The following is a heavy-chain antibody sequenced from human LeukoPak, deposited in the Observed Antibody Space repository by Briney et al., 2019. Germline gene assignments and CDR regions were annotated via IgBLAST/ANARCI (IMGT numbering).Heavy chain of an antibody. CDR1: GFTFSSYA. J-gene: IGHJ4*02. Sequence: PGGSLRLSCAASGFTFSSYAMSWVPQAPGTGLEWVSAIRGSGGGTYYADSVRGRFTISRHNSKNILYLQMNSLRGEEPGVYYCAKGVAYSSGWFFDYWGQGTLVTVSS. V-gene: IGHV3-23*01. D-gene: IGHD6-19*01. CDR3: AKGVAYSSGWFFDY. CDR2: IRGSGGGT.